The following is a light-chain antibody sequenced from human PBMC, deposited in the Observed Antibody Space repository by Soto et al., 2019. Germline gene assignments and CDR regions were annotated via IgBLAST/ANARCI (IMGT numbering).Light chain of an antibody. V-gene: IGLV1-40*01. CDR2: GNS. CDR1: SSNIGAGYD. J-gene: IGLJ2*01. CDR3: QSYASSLSGVV. Sequence: QSVLTQPPSVSGAPGQRVTISCTGSSSNIGAGYDVHWYQQLPGAAPKLLIYGNSNRPSGVPDRFSGSKSATSASLAITGLQADDEADYYCQSYASSLSGVVFGGGTKLTVL.